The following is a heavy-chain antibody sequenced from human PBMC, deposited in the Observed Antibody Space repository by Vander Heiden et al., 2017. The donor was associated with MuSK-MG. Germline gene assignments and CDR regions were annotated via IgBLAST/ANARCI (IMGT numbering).Heavy chain of an antibody. CDR1: GGTFSSYA. CDR3: AKSILTGYYTRIRGYGMDV. J-gene: IGHJ6*02. V-gene: IGHV1-69*17. Sequence: QVQLVQSGAEVKKPGSSVKVSCKASGGTFSSYAISWVRQAPGQGLEWMGGIIPIFGIANYAQKFQGRVTITADKSTSTAYMELSSLRSEDTAVYYCAKSILTGYYTRIRGYGMDVWGQGTTVTVSS. D-gene: IGHD3-9*01. CDR2: IIPIFGIA.